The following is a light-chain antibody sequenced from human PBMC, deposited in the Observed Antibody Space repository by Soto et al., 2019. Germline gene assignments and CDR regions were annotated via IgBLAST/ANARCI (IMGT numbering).Light chain of an antibody. CDR2: WAS. V-gene: IGKV4-1*01. J-gene: IGKJ4*01. CDR1: QSLFYSSNNKNY. Sequence: DIVMTQSPDSLAVSLGERAAINCKSSQSLFYSSNNKNYLAWYQQKPGQPPKLLIYWASTRQSGVPDRFSGSGSGTDFTLTISSLQAEDVAVYYCQQYYSTLALTFGGGTKVEI. CDR3: QQYYSTLALT.